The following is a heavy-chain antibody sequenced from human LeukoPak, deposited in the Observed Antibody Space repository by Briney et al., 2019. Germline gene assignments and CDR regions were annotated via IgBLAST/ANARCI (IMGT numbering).Heavy chain of an antibody. CDR2: IYSSGST. D-gene: IGHD6-19*01. CDR3: ARARAVAAPFDY. CDR1: GGSNSSYF. V-gene: IGHV4-4*07. Sequence: SETLSLTCTVSGGSNSSYFWSWIRQPAGKGLEWIGRIYSSGSTNYNPSLKSRVTMSVDTSKNQLFLNLTSVTAADTAVYYCARARAVAAPFDYWGQGTLVTVPS. J-gene: IGHJ4*02.